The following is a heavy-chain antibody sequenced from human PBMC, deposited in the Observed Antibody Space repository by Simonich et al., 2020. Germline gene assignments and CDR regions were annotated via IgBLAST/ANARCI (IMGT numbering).Heavy chain of an antibody. CDR2: IYYGGRT. CDR3: ARQRVLMVYAIDY. D-gene: IGHD2-8*01. J-gene: IGHJ4*02. Sequence: QLQLQESGPGLVKPSETLSLTCTVSGGSISSRSYYWGWIRQPSGKGLEWIGSIYYGGRTYYNPYLKSRVTISGDTSKNQFSLKLSSVTAADTAVYYCARQRVLMVYAIDYWGQGTLVTVSS. CDR1: GGSISSRSYY. V-gene: IGHV4-39*01.